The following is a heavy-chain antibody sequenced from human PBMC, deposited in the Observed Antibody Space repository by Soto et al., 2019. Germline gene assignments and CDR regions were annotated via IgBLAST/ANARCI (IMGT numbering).Heavy chain of an antibody. CDR2: IIPIFGTA. CDR1: GGTFSSYA. J-gene: IGHJ3*02. D-gene: IGHD3-22*01. V-gene: IGHV1-69*13. Sequence: SVKVSCKASGGTFSSYAISWVRQAPGQGLEWMGGIIPIFGTANYAQKFQGRVTITADESTSTAYMELSSLRSEDTAVYYFARDLRTYYYDSSGSLGAFDIWGQGTMVTVSS. CDR3: ARDLRTYYYDSSGSLGAFDI.